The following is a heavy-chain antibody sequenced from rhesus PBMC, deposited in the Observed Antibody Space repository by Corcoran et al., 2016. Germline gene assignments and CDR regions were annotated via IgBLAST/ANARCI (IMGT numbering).Heavy chain of an antibody. CDR2: IFLNDSK. D-gene: IGHD3-28*01. J-gene: IGHJ4*01. V-gene: IGHV2-95*01. Sequence: QVTLKESGPALVKPTQTLTLTCTFSGFSISTSGTGVGWIRQPPGKTLEWLARIFLNDSKYYRTSLKSRLTISKDTSKNQVVLTMANMDPVDTATYYCARVVSGYYSSIDYWGQGVLVTVSS. CDR3: ARVVSGYYSSIDY. CDR1: GFSISTSGTG.